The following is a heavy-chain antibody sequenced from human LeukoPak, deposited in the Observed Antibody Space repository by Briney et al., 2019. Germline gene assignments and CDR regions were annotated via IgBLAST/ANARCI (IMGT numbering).Heavy chain of an antibody. CDR1: GFTFSSYG. CDR2: ISYDGSNK. J-gene: IGHJ4*02. D-gene: IGHD6-6*01. V-gene: IGHV3-30*18. CDR3: AKGPRVEYSSSTMSDY. Sequence: PGRSLRLSCAASGFTFSSYGMHWVRQAPGKGLEWVAVISYDGSNKYYADSVKGRFTISRDNSKNTLYLQMNSLRAEDTAVYYCAKGPRVEYSSSTMSDYWGQGTLVTVSS.